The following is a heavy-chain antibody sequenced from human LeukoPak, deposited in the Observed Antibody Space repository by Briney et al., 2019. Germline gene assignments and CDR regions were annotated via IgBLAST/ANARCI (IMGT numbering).Heavy chain of an antibody. D-gene: IGHD1-26*01. V-gene: IGHV3-23*01. CDR2: VSGSGGST. J-gene: IGHJ4*02. Sequence: PGGSLRLSCAASGFTFSSYAMSSVRQAPGKGLEWVSAVSGSGGSTYYADSVKGRFTISRDNSKNTVFLQMNSLRADDTAVYYCAREWELTYYFDYWGQGTLVTVSS. CDR1: GFTFSSYA. CDR3: AREWELTYYFDY.